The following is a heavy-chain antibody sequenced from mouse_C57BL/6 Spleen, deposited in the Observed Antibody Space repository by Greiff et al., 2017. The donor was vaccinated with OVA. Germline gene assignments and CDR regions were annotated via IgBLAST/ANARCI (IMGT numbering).Heavy chain of an antibody. CDR1: GYAFSSSW. J-gene: IGHJ4*01. CDR2: IYPGDGDT. CDR3: ARDGNYEDYAMDY. Sequence: QVQLQQSGPELVKPGASVKISCKASGYAFSSSWMNWVQQRPGKGLEWIGRIYPGDGDTNYNGKFKGKATLTADKSSSTAYMQLSSLTSEDSAVYFGARDGNYEDYAMDYWGQGTSVTVSS. D-gene: IGHD2-1*01. V-gene: IGHV1-82*01.